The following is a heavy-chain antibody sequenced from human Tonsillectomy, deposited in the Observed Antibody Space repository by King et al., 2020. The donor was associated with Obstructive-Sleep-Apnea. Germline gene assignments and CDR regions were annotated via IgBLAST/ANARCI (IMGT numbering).Heavy chain of an antibody. J-gene: IGHJ6*02. CDR1: GFTFSSYW. CDR3: ARDQEYSYGFYYYYGMDV. Sequence: QLVQSGGGLVQPGGSLRLSCAASGFTFSSYWMSWVRKAPGKGLEWVANIKQGGSEKYYVDSVKGRFTISRDNAKNSLYLQMNSLRAEDTAVYYCARDQEYSYGFYYYYGMDVWGQGTTVTVSS. V-gene: IGHV3-7*01. D-gene: IGHD5-18*01. CDR2: IKQGGSEK.